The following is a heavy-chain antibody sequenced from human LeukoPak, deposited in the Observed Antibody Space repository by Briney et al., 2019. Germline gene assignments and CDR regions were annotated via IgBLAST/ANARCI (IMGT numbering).Heavy chain of an antibody. J-gene: IGHJ6*04. Sequence: GGSLRLSCAASGFTFDDYAMHWVRQAPGKGLEWVSLISWDGGSTYYADSVKGRFTISRDNSKSSLYLQMNSLRAEDTALYYCAKAASPKSRRYGMDVWGKGTTVTVSS. CDR1: GFTFDDYA. CDR2: ISWDGGST. V-gene: IGHV3-43D*04. CDR3: AKAASPKSRRYGMDV.